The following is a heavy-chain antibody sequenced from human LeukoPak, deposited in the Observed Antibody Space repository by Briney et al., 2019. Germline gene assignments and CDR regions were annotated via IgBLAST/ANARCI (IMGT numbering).Heavy chain of an antibody. Sequence: SETLSLTCAVYGGSFSGYYWSWIRQPPGKGLEWIVEINHSGSTNYNPSLKSRVTISVDTSKNQFSLKLSSVTAADTAVYYCARFSYGSGSYFLDYWGQGTLVTVSS. CDR3: ARFSYGSGSYFLDY. V-gene: IGHV4-34*01. CDR1: GGSFSGYY. D-gene: IGHD3-10*01. J-gene: IGHJ4*02. CDR2: INHSGST.